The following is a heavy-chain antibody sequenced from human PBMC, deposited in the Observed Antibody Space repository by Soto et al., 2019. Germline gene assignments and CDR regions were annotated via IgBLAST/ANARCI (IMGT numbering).Heavy chain of an antibody. V-gene: IGHV4-34*01. Sequence: QVQLQQWGAGLLKPSETLSLTCAVYGGSFSGYYWSWIRQPPGKGLEWIGEINHSGSTNYNPSLKSRVTISVDTSKNQFSLKLSSVTAADTAVYYCARVARITMVRGVTLWLYYYYMDVWGKGTTVTVSS. CDR2: INHSGST. D-gene: IGHD3-10*01. CDR3: ARVARITMVRGVTLWLYYYYMDV. CDR1: GGSFSGYY. J-gene: IGHJ6*03.